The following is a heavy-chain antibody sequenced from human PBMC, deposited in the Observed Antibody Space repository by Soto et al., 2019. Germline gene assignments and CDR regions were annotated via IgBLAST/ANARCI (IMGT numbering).Heavy chain of an antibody. D-gene: IGHD3-3*01. CDR1: GFTFSNFG. J-gene: IGHJ4*02. V-gene: IGHV3-30*18. CDR2: ISADGSDK. CDR3: VKGSDVARQELDY. Sequence: QVQLVESGGGVVQPGRSLRLSCAASGFTFSNFGMHWVRQAPGKGLGWVAAISADGSDKYFSGSVKGRVTISRDNSKNTLFLQMNSLRLEDTAVYYCVKGSDVARQELDYWGQGTLVMVSS.